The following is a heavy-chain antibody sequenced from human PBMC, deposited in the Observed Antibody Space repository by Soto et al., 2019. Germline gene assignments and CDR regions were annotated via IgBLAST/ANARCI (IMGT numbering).Heavy chain of an antibody. D-gene: IGHD6-13*01. Sequence: GGSLRLSCAASGFTFSSYAMSWVRQAPGKGLEWVSAIGTAGDTYYPGSVKGRFTISRENAKNSLYLQMNSLRAGDTAVYYCARAKAAANGEFDYWGQGTLVTVSS. J-gene: IGHJ4*02. CDR1: GFTFSSYA. V-gene: IGHV3-13*01. CDR3: ARAKAAANGEFDY. CDR2: IGTAGDT.